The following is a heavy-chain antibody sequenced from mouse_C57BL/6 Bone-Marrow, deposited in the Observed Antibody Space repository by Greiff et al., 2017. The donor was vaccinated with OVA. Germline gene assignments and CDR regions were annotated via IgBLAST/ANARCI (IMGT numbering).Heavy chain of an antibody. D-gene: IGHD1-1*01. J-gene: IGHJ1*03. CDR3: ARTITTVVAKDWYFDV. CDR2: IDPSDSYT. Sequence: QVQLQQPGAELVKPGASVKLSCKASGYTFTSYWMQWVKQRPGQGLEWIGEIDPSDSYTNYNQKFKGKATLTVDTSSSTAYMQRSSLTSEDSAVYYCARTITTVVAKDWYFDVWGTGTTVTVSS. CDR1: GYTFTSYW. V-gene: IGHV1-50*01.